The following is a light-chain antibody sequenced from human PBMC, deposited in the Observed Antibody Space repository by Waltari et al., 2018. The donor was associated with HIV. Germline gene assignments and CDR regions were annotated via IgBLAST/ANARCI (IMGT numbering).Light chain of an antibody. J-gene: IGLJ3*02. V-gene: IGLV3-21*02. CDR1: NLGTKS. Sequence: SYVLTQPPSVSVAPGQTASITCGGDNLGTKSVHWYQQKSGQAPGLVVSDNTDRPSGIPERFAGSNSGNTATLTLNRVGSGDESDYYCQVCDSTSDWVFGGGSKLTVL. CDR2: DNT. CDR3: QVCDSTSDWV.